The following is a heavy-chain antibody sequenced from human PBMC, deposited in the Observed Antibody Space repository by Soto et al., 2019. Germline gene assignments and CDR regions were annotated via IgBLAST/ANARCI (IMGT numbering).Heavy chain of an antibody. CDR1: GYSFTSYA. Sequence: QVQFVQSGAEEKKPGASVKVSCKASGYSFTSYAMHWVRQAPGQRLEWMGWINAGNGNTKYSQKFQGRVTITRDTSASTAYMELSSLRSEDTAMYYCARAVAVPASCDYWGQGTLVTVSS. J-gene: IGHJ4*02. CDR2: INAGNGNT. CDR3: ARAVAVPASCDY. V-gene: IGHV1-3*05. D-gene: IGHD6-19*01.